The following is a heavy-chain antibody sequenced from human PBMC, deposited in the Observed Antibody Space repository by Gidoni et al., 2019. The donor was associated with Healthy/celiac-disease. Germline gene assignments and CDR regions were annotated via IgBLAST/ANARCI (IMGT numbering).Heavy chain of an antibody. J-gene: IGHJ6*03. CDR3: ARVGYDYYYYYMDV. V-gene: IGHV3-21*01. CDR1: GFTFSSYS. CDR2: ISSSSSYI. D-gene: IGHD5-12*01. Sequence: EVQLVESGGGLVKPGGSLRLSCADSGFTFSSYSMNWVRQAPGKGLEWVSSISSSSSYIYYADSVKGRFTISRDNAKNSLYLQMNSLRAEDTAVYYCARVGYDYYYYYMDVWGKGTTVTVSS.